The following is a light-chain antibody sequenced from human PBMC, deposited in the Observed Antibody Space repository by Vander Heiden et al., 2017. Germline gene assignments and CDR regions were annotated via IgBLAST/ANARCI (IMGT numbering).Light chain of an antibody. CDR1: SSDVGGYDY. CDR2: DVT. Sequence: QSALTQPASVSGSPGQSITISCTGTSSDVGGYDYVSWYQQHPGKAPKLMIYDVTNRPSGVYNRFSGSRSGNTASLTISGVQPEDEADYYCSSYRGSSTLEVFGTGTKVTVL. J-gene: IGLJ1*01. V-gene: IGLV2-14*03. CDR3: SSYRGSSTLEV.